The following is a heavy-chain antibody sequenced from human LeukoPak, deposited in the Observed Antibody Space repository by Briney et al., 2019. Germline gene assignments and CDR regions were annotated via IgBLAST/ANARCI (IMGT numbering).Heavy chain of an antibody. V-gene: IGHV4-34*01. Sequence: SETLSLTCAVYGGSFSGYYWSWIRQPPGKGLEWIGEINHSGSTNYNPSLKSRVTISVDTSKSQFSLKLSSVTAADTAVYYCARGSTVTTSYYYYYYMDVWGKGTTVTVSS. D-gene: IGHD4-11*01. CDR2: INHSGST. CDR1: GGSFSGYY. CDR3: ARGSTVTTSYYYYYYMDV. J-gene: IGHJ6*03.